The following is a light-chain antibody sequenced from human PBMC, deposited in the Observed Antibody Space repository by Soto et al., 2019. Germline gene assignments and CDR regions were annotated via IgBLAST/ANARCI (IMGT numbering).Light chain of an antibody. CDR3: QQYHTSSYT. V-gene: IGKV3-20*01. CDR2: GAS. CDR1: QSVDSSF. Sequence: EIVLTQSLGTLSLSPGERATLSCRASQSVDSSFLAWYQQKPGQAPRLLIYGASNRASGISDRFSGSGSGTDFTLTISSLEPEDFAVYYCQQYHTSSYTFGQGTKLEIK. J-gene: IGKJ2*01.